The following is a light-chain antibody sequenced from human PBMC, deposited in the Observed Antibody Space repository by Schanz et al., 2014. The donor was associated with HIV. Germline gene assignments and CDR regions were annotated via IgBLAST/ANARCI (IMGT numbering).Light chain of an antibody. CDR2: GAS. CDR1: QSVSSSY. Sequence: EIVLTQSPGTLSLSPGERATLSCRASQSVSSSYLSWYQQKPGQGPRLLIYGASSRATGIPDRFSGSGSGTDFTLTISRLEPEDFAVYYCQHYGGSFGPGTKVDSK. CDR3: QHYGGS. J-gene: IGKJ3*01. V-gene: IGKV3-20*01.